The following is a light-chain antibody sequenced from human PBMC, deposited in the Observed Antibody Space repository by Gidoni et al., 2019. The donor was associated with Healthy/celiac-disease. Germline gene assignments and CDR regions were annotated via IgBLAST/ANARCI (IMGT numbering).Light chain of an antibody. CDR1: QSISSY. J-gene: IGKJ5*01. CDR2: AAS. CDR3: QQSYSTLSIT. V-gene: IGKV1-39*01. Sequence: IQMTQSPSSLSASVGDRVTITCRASQSISSYLNWYQQKPGKAPKLLIYAASSLQSGVPSRFSGSGSGTDFTLTISSLQPEDVATYYCQQSYSTLSITFGQGTRLEIK.